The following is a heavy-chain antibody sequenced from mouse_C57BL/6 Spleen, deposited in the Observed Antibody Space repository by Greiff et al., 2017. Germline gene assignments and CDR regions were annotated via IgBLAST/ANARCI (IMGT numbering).Heavy chain of an antibody. V-gene: IGHV1-15*01. CDR1: GYTFTDYE. D-gene: IGHD4-1*01. CDR2: IDPETGGT. CDR3: TRGAGRFDY. J-gene: IGHJ2*01. Sequence: VQLQQSGAELVRPGASVTLSCKASGYTFTDYEMHWVKQTPVHGLEWIGAIDPETGGTAYNQKFKGKAILTADKSSSTAYMELRSLTSEDSAVYYCTRGAGRFDYWGQGTTLTVSS.